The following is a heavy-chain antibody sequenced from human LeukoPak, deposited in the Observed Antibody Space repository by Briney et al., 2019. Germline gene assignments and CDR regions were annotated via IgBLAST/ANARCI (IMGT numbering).Heavy chain of an antibody. D-gene: IGHD6-19*01. Sequence: SETLSLTCSVSGDSISSSSYYWGWIRQPPGKGLEWLGSIYYSGSTYYKPSLKSRVTISVDTSENQFSLKLSSVTAADTAVYYCARHEPLAVSGTFGMDVWGQGTTVTVSS. CDR2: IYYSGST. CDR3: ARHEPLAVSGTFGMDV. J-gene: IGHJ6*02. CDR1: GDSISSSSYY. V-gene: IGHV4-39*01.